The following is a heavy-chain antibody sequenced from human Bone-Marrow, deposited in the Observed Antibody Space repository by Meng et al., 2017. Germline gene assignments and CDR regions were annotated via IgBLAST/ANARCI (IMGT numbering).Heavy chain of an antibody. D-gene: IGHD7-27*01. CDR2: ISYDGSNK. V-gene: IGHV3-30*04. CDR3: EQFKTGARRGGDAFDI. J-gene: IGHJ3*02. CDR1: GFTFSNYA. Sequence: AGSLRLSCAVSGFTFSNYAMLWVRQAPGTGLEWVAVISYDGSNKYYSDSVKGRLTISRDNSKNTLYLQMNSLRGADTAVYYCEQFKTGARRGGDAFDIWGQGKVVTVSS.